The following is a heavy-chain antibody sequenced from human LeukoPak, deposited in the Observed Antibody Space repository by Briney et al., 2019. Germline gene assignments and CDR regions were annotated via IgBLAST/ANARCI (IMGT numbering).Heavy chain of an antibody. CDR3: ARDLRGYSYGYWSSFDY. D-gene: IGHD5-18*01. J-gene: IGHJ4*02. CDR2: INPNSGGT. Sequence: ASVKVSCKASGYTFTGYYMHWVRQAPGQGLEWMGWINPNSGGTNYAQKFQGRVTMTRDTSISTAYMELSRLRSDDTAVYYCARDLRGYSYGYWSSFDYWGQGTLVTVSS. V-gene: IGHV1-2*02. CDR1: GYTFTGYY.